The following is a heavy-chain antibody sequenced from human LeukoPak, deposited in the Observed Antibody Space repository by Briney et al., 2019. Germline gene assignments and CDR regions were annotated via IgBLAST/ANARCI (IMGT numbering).Heavy chain of an antibody. CDR1: GYSISSGYY. CDR2: IYHSGST. Sequence: SETLSLTCTVSGYSISSGYYWGWIRQPPGKGLEWIGSIYHSGSTYDNPSLKSRVTISVDTSKNQFSLKLTSVTAADTAVYYCAKYPTVHGIGGYYFDYWGQGTLVTVSS. D-gene: IGHD3-10*01. CDR3: AKYPTVHGIGGYYFDY. J-gene: IGHJ4*02. V-gene: IGHV4-38-2*02.